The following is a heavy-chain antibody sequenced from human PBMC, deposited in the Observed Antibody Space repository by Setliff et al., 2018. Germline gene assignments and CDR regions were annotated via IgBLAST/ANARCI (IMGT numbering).Heavy chain of an antibody. D-gene: IGHD6-19*01. CDR1: GYSISSGYY. J-gene: IGHJ4*02. CDR3: ARHRAVAGAYYFDF. Sequence: PSETLSLTCTVSGYSISSGYYWGWIRQPPGKGLERIGCIYYSGNTYYNASLKGRVTISGDTSKNQFSLKLTAVTAADTAIYYCARHRAVAGAYYFDFWGQGTLVTVSS. V-gene: IGHV4-38-2*02. CDR2: IYYSGNT.